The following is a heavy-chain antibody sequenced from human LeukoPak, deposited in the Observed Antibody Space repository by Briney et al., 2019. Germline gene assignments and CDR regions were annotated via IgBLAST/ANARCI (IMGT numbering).Heavy chain of an antibody. Sequence: ASVKVSCKASGYTFTGYYMHWVRQAPGQGLEWMGWINPNSGGTNYAQKFQGRVTMTRDTSISTAYMELSRLRSDDTAVYYCARDEIQRYSGSKYYFDYWGQGTLVTVSS. CDR3: ARDEIQRYSGSKYYFDY. J-gene: IGHJ4*02. V-gene: IGHV1-2*02. CDR1: GYTFTGYY. D-gene: IGHD1-26*01. CDR2: INPNSGGT.